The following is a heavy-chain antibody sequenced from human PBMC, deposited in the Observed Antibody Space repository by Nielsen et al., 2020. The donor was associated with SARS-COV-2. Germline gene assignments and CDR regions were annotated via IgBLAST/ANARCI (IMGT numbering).Heavy chain of an antibody. J-gene: IGHJ4*02. CDR2: ISSSSSYI. D-gene: IGHD2-15*01. V-gene: IGHV3-21*01. CDR1: GFTFSSYS. CDR3: ARPRDCSGGTCYSGDYFDY. Sequence: GESLKISCAASGFTFSSYSMNWVRQAPGKGLEWVSSISSSSSYIYYADSVKGRFTISRDNSKNTLYLQMNSLRAEGTAVYYCARPRDCSGGTCYSGDYFDYWGQGTLVTVSS.